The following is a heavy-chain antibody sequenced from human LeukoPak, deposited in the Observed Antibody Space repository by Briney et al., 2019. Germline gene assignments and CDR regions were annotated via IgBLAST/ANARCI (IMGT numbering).Heavy chain of an antibody. CDR2: INHSGST. CDR1: GGSFSSYY. J-gene: IGHJ6*03. D-gene: IGHD3-3*01. CDR3: ARKSRFLEWYHGDYYYYYYMDV. Sequence: KPSETLSLTCAVYGGSFSSYYWSWIRQPPGKGLEWIGEINHSGSTNYNPSLKSRVTISVDTSKNQSSLKLSSMTAADTAVYYCARKSRFLEWYHGDYYYYYYMDVWGKGTTVTVSS. V-gene: IGHV4-34*01.